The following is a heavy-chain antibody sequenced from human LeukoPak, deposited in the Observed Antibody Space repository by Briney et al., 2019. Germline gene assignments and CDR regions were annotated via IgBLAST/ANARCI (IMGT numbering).Heavy chain of an antibody. CDR2: IYHSGST. J-gene: IGHJ4*02. V-gene: IGHV4-30-2*01. D-gene: IGHD4-17*01. CDR1: GGSISSGGYS. Sequence: PSQTLSLTCAVSGGSISSGGYSWSWIRQPPGKGLEWIGYIYHSGSTYYNPSLKSRVTISVDRSKNQFSLKLSSVTAADTAVYYCARGGDYGDYGQVDYWGQGTLVTVSS. CDR3: ARGGDYGDYGQVDY.